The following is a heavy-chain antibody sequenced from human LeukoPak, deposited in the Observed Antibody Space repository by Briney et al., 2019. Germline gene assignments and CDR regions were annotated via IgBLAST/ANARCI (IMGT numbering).Heavy chain of an antibody. CDR1: GFTFSSYA. V-gene: IGHV3-64*01. J-gene: IGHJ4*02. D-gene: IGHD4-17*01. CDR2: ISSNGGST. CDR3: ARGDYGDYEVEYYFDY. Sequence: PGGSLRLSCAASGFTFSSYAMHWVRQAPGKGLEYVSAISSNGGSTYYANPVKGRFTISRDNSKNTLYLQMGSLRAEDMAVYYCARGDYGDYEVEYYFDYWGQGTLVTVSS.